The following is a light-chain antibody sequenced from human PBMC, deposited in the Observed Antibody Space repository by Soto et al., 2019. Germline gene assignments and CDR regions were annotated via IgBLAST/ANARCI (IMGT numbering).Light chain of an antibody. CDR2: DAS. CDR3: QQLNTYSS. V-gene: IGKV1-9*01. CDR1: QGINTY. J-gene: IGKJ4*01. Sequence: DIQLTQSPSFLSASVGDRVTITCRASQGINTYLAWYQQKLGKAPKVLIYDASKLHSGVPSRFSGCGSGTEFTLTISSLQPEDFATYFCQQLNTYSSFGGGTKVEIK.